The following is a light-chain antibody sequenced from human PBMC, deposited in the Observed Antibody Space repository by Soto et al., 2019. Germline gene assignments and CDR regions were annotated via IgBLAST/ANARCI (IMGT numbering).Light chain of an antibody. CDR1: SSNIGNNY. CDR2: DNN. V-gene: IGLV1-51*01. J-gene: IGLJ3*02. Sequence: QSVLTQSPSVSAAPGQKVTISCSGSSSNIGNNYVSWYQQLPGTAPKLLIYDNNKRPSGVPDRFSGSKSGNTASLTVSGLQAEDEADYYCSSYVVSYKWVFGGGTKVTVL. CDR3: SSYVVSYKWV.